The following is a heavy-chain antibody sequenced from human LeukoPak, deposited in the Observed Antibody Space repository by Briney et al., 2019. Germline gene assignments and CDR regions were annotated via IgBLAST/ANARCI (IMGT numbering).Heavy chain of an antibody. CDR3: ARGPKYVVVPAASSGWYYRPFDY. J-gene: IGHJ4*02. CDR2: INHSGST. CDR1: GGSFSGYY. V-gene: IGHV4-34*01. Sequence: SETLSLTCAVYGGSFSGYYWSWIRQPPGKGLEWIGEINHSGSTNYNPSLKSRVTISVDTSKNQFSLKLSSVTAADTAVYYCARGPKYVVVPAASSGWYYRPFDYWGQGTLVTVSS. D-gene: IGHD2-2*01.